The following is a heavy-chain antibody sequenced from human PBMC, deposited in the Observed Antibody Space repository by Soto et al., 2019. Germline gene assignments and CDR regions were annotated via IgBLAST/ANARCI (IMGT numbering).Heavy chain of an antibody. CDR1: GGSISSYY. J-gene: IGHJ4*02. V-gene: IGHV4-59*08. D-gene: IGHD5-12*01. Sequence: SEALSLTCTVSGGSISSYYWSWIRQPPGKGLEWIGYIYYSGSTNYNPSLKSRVTISVDTSKNQFSLKLSSVTAADTAVYYCATHWPSLNSGSQDGEYYFDYWGQGTLVTVSS. CDR3: ATHWPSLNSGSQDGEYYFDY. CDR2: IYYSGST.